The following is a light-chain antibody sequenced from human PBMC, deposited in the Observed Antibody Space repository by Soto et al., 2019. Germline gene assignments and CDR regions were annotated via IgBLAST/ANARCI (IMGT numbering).Light chain of an antibody. Sequence: QSVLTQPASVSGSPGQSITISCTGTSSDVGAYNYVSWYQQHPGKAPKLMIFEVSDRPSGVSNRFSGSTSGNTASLTISGLQAKDEADYYCSSYTSSNTLVFGGGTKLTVL. CDR1: SSDVGAYNY. V-gene: IGLV2-14*01. CDR3: SSYTSSNTLV. CDR2: EVS. J-gene: IGLJ2*01.